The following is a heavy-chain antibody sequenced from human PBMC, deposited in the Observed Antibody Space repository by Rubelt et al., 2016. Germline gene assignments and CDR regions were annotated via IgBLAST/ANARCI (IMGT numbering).Heavy chain of an antibody. J-gene: IGHJ4*02. CDR3: ARESYDSSGYYAY. Sequence: QVQLQQWGAGLLKPSETLSLTCAVYGGSFSGFSWTWIRQTPGKGLEWIGEISNSGTTTNYNPSLQSRVTISLDASKNQFSLKLSSVTAADTAVYYCARESYDSSGYYAYWGQGTLVTVSS. CDR2: ISNSGTTT. V-gene: IGHV4-34*01. CDR1: GGSFSGFS. D-gene: IGHD3-22*01.